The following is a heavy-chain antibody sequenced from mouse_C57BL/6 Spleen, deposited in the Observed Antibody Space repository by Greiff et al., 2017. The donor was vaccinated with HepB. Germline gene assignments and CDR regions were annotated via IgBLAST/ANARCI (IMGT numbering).Heavy chain of an antibody. J-gene: IGHJ2*01. CDR2: INPNNGGT. Sequence: EVQLQQSGPELVKPGASVKISCKASGYTFTDYYMNWVKQSHGKSLEWIGDINPNNGGTSYNQKFKGKATLTVDKSSSTAYMELRSLTSEDSAVYYCAIFMLDYWGQGTTLTVSS. D-gene: IGHD1-2*01. CDR3: AIFMLDY. CDR1: GYTFTDYY. V-gene: IGHV1-26*01.